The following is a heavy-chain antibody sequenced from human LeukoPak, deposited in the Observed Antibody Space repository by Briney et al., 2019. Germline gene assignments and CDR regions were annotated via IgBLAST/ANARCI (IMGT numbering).Heavy chain of an antibody. D-gene: IGHD3-9*01. Sequence: GGALRLSCAASGFTFSSYAMSWVRQASGKGLEWVSAISGSGGSTYYADSVKGRFTISRDNSKNTLYLQMNSLRAEDTAVYYCAKTHEPYYDILTGTYYWGQGTLVTVSS. CDR2: ISGSGGST. J-gene: IGHJ4*02. CDR1: GFTFSSYA. CDR3: AKTHEPYYDILTGTYY. V-gene: IGHV3-23*01.